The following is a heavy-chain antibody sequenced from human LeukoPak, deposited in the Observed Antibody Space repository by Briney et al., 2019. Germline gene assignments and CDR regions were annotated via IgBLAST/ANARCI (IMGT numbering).Heavy chain of an antibody. CDR2: IFPDDSDT. D-gene: IGHD2-15*01. V-gene: IGHV5-51*01. J-gene: IGHJ6*02. CDR3: GRHGLASCIGGRCFKSFHYYGMDV. CDR1: GYTFTDYW. Sequence: GESLKISCKGSGYTFTDYWIGWVRQMPGKGLEWMGIIFPDDSDTKYSPSFQGQVTISVDKTTSTAYLQWSGLKASDSAMYYCGRHGLASCIGGRCFKSFHYYGMDVWGQGTTVTVSS.